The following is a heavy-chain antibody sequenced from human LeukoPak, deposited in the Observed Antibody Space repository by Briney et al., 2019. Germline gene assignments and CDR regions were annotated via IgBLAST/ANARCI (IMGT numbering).Heavy chain of an antibody. CDR1: GFTFSSYW. Sequence: GGSLRLSCAASGFTFSSYWMTWVRQAPGKGLEWVANIKQDGSDKYYADSVKGRFTISRDNAKNSLYLQMNSLRAEDTAVYCCARVRGDYYFDFWGQGTLVTVSS. CDR2: IKQDGSDK. V-gene: IGHV3-7*04. J-gene: IGHJ4*02. D-gene: IGHD3-10*01. CDR3: ARVRGDYYFDF.